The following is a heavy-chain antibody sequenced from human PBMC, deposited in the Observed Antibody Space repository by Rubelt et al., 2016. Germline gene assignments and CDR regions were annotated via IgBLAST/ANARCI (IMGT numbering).Heavy chain of an antibody. CDR1: GGTFSSYA. CDR3: ATTIAIRPYYFDY. CDR2: IIPVFGTA. Sequence: QVQLVQSGAEVKKPGSSVKVSCKASGGTFSSYAISWVRQAPGQGLEWMGGIIPVFGTANYAQKFQAGITMSADESTSTAYMELSSLRSEDTAVYYCATTIAIRPYYFDYWGQGTLVTVSS. V-gene: IGHV1-69*01. J-gene: IGHJ4*02. D-gene: IGHD6-6*01.